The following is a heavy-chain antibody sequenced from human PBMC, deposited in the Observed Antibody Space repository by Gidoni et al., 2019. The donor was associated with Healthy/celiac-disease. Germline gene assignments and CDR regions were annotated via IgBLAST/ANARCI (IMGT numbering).Heavy chain of an antibody. CDR2: ISGSGGST. CDR3: ARRVQQLVLHRYFDY. Sequence: EVQLLASGGGLVQPGGSLRLSCAASGFTFSRYAMSWVRQAPGKGLEWVSAISGSGGSTYYADSVKGRFTISRDNSKNTLYLQMNSLRAEDTAVYYCARRVQQLVLHRYFDYWGQGTLVTVSS. CDR1: GFTFSRYA. V-gene: IGHV3-23*01. J-gene: IGHJ4*02. D-gene: IGHD6-13*01.